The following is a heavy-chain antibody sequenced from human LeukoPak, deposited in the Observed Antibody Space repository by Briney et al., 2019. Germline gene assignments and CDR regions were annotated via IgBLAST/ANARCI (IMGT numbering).Heavy chain of an antibody. CDR2: VYYSGST. CDR3: ARHGNWEPFDY. J-gene: IGHJ4*02. Sequence: SETLSLTRTVSGGSISSYYWSWIRQPPGKGLEWIGTVYYSGSTYYNPSLKSRLTISVDTSNNSISLKVTSLTAADTAVYYCARHGNWEPFDYWGQGSLVTVSS. D-gene: IGHD1-1*01. CDR1: GGSISSYY. V-gene: IGHV4-59*04.